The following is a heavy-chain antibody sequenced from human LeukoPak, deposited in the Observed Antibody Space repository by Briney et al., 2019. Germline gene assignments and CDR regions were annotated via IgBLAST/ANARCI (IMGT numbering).Heavy chain of an antibody. D-gene: IGHD2-15*01. V-gene: IGHV3-23*01. J-gene: IGHJ1*01. Sequence: GGCLRLSCAASGFTFISYAMSWVRQAPGKGLEWVSAISGSGGSTYYADSVKGRFTISRDNSKNTLYLQMNSLRAEDTAVYYCAKDRPSDIVVVVSTDLFQHWGQGTLVTVSS. CDR1: GFTFISYA. CDR3: AKDRPSDIVVVVSTDLFQH. CDR2: ISGSGGST.